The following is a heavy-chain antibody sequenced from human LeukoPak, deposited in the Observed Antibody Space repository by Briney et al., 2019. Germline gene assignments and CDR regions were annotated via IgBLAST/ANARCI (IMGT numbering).Heavy chain of an antibody. CDR1: GFTFDDYA. Sequence: PGGSLRLSCAASGFTFDDYAMHWVRQAPGKGLEWVSGISWNSAYIGYADSVRGRFTISRDSAKSSLYLQMNSLRAEDMALYYCARDDYGPAGYGGQGTLVTVSS. CDR2: ISWNSAYI. J-gene: IGHJ4*02. CDR3: ARDDYGPAGY. D-gene: IGHD4-17*01. V-gene: IGHV3-9*03.